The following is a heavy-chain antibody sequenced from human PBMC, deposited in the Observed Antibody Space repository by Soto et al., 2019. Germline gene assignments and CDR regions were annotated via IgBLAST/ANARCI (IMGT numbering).Heavy chain of an antibody. D-gene: IGHD1-7*01. CDR1: GFTFGDYA. V-gene: IGHV3-9*01. J-gene: IGHJ6*03. CDR3: AKDIKAGTGFFYYMDV. Sequence: EVQVVESGGGLVQPGRCLRLSCAASGFTFGDYAMHWVRQAPGKGLEWVSGISWNSGNIGYADSVKGRFIISRDNAKNSLYLQMNSLRAEDSALYYCAKDIKAGTGFFYYMDVWGEGTKVTVSS. CDR2: ISWNSGNI.